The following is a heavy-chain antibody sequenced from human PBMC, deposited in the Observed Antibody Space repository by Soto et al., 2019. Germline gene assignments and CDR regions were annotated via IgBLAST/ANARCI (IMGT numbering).Heavy chain of an antibody. D-gene: IGHD6-13*01. CDR1: GFMFSNYG. V-gene: IGHV3-30*03. Sequence: PGGSLRLSCAASGFMFSNYGMHWVRQAPGKGLEWVAIISYDGNYKYYSDSVKGRFTISRDNSKNTLYLQMNSLRADDTAVYYCVRGKVAAGFDYWGQGALVTVSS. CDR3: VRGKVAAGFDY. CDR2: ISYDGNYK. J-gene: IGHJ4*02.